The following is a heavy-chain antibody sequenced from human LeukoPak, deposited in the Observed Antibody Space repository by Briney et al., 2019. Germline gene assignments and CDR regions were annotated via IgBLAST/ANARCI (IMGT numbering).Heavy chain of an antibody. Sequence: SETLSLTCSVSGDSLSIYYWNWLRQSPGKGLEWIGYFFYTGTTNYNPSLNSRVNMSVDKSKNLVSLTLRSVTASDTAVYYCAIRTYHDHGLGVWGPGTTVIVSS. V-gene: IGHV4-59*08. CDR3: AIRTYHDHGLGV. CDR1: GDSLSIYY. CDR2: FFYTGTT. D-gene: IGHD3/OR15-3a*01. J-gene: IGHJ6*02.